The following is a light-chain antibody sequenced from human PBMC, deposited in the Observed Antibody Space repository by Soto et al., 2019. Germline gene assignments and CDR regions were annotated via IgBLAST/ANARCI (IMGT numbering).Light chain of an antibody. V-gene: IGLV2-8*01. CDR1: SRDVGGYNY. Sequence: QSVLTQPPSASGSPGQSVTISCTGTSRDVGGYNYVSWYQQHPGKAPKLIIYDVSKRPSGVPDRFSGSKSGNTASLTVSGLQAEDEADYYCSSYAGSSLVFGTGTKVTVL. CDR2: DVS. J-gene: IGLJ1*01. CDR3: SSYAGSSLV.